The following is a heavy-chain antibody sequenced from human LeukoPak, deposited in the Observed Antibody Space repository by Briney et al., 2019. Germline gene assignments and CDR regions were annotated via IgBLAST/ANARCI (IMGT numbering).Heavy chain of an antibody. CDR1: GFTFNNYN. D-gene: IGHD4-17*01. V-gene: IGHV3-48*01. J-gene: IGHJ4*02. CDR2: ISGSSSAM. CDR3: ATIYGDYGY. Sequence: PGGSLRLSCAASGFTFNNYNMNWVRQAPGRGLEWVSYISGSSSAMYYADSVKGRFAISRDNVKNSLFLQMNSLRAEDTAVYYCATIYGDYGYWGQGTLVTVSS.